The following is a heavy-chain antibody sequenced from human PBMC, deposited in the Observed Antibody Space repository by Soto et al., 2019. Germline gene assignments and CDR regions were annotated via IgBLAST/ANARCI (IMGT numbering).Heavy chain of an antibody. CDR2: INYNGTT. Sequence: QVQLQESGPGLVKPSQTLSLTCTVSGGSISSGGYYWSWIRQYPGKGLEWIGYINYNGTTHYTPSLKSRVSISIDTSKNQVSLRLNSVTAADTAVYYCARAAVDIVATILDYWGQGVLVTVSA. D-gene: IGHD5-12*01. CDR3: ARAAVDIVATILDY. V-gene: IGHV4-31*03. CDR1: GGSISSGGYY. J-gene: IGHJ4*02.